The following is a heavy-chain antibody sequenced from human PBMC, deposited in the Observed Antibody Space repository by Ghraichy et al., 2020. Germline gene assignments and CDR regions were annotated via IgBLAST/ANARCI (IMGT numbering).Heavy chain of an antibody. CDR2: IDASSTYI. J-gene: IGHJ4*02. CDR3: ARGLYFYDSSGHPYFDS. CDR1: GFTFSSYS. D-gene: IGHD3-22*01. Sequence: GGSLRLSCAASGFTFSSYSMNWVRQAPGKGLEWVSSIDASSTYIYYADSMKGRFTIPRDNTKDSLYLQLNTLRAEDTAVYFCARGLYFYDSSGHPYFDSWGQGTLVSVSS. V-gene: IGHV3-21*06.